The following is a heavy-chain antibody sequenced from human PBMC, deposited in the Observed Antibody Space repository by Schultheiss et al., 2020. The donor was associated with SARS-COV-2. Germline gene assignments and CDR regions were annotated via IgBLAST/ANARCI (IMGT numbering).Heavy chain of an antibody. CDR3: ARQDSSGWPVDY. J-gene: IGHJ4*02. CDR1: GGSISSGGYS. V-gene: IGHV4-61*08. Sequence: SETLSLTCAVSGGSISSGGYSWSWIRQPPGKGLEWIGYIYYSGSTNYNPSLKSRVTISVDTSKNQFSLKLSSVTATDTAVYYCARQDSSGWPVDYWGQGTLVTVSS. D-gene: IGHD6-19*01. CDR2: IYYSGST.